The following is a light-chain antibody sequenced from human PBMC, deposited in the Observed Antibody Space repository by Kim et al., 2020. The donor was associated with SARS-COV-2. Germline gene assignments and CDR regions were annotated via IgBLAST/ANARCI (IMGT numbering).Light chain of an antibody. J-gene: IGKJ4*01. CDR3: QQYGRSSLT. V-gene: IGKV3-20*01. CDR1: QTITGNS. CDR2: GAS. Sequence: SPGARATLSCRASQTITGNSLAWYQQSPGQAPRLLIYGASSRATGIPDRFSGSGSETDFTLTIDRLEPEDFAVYFCQQYGRSSLTFGGGTKVDIK.